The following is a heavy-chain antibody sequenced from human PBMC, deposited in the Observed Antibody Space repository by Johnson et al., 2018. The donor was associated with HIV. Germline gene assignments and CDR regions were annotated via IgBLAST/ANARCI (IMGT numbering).Heavy chain of an antibody. D-gene: IGHD3-3*01. CDR1: RFTFSDYY. Sequence: QEKLVESGGGLVKPGGSLRLSCAASRFTFSDYYMSWIRQTPGKGLEWVAYISSSGGTMYSADSVQGPFSISRDNAKNSLYLQMNSLRAEDTALYYCARDMRWSKAFDIWGQGTMVTVSS. CDR3: ARDMRWSKAFDI. V-gene: IGHV3-11*01. CDR2: ISSSGGTM. J-gene: IGHJ3*02.